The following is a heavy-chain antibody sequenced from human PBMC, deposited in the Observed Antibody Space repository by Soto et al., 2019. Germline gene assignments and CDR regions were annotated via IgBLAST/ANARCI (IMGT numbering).Heavy chain of an antibody. V-gene: IGHV3-33*01. CDR3: ARDTMTTVTNFDY. Sequence: PGGSLRLSCAASGFTFSSYGMHWVRQAPGKGLEWVAVIWYDGSNKYYADSVKGRFTISRDNSKNTLYLQMNSLRAEDTAVYYCARDTMTTVTNFDYWGQGTLVTVSS. CDR1: GFTFSSYG. D-gene: IGHD4-17*01. CDR2: IWYDGSNK. J-gene: IGHJ4*02.